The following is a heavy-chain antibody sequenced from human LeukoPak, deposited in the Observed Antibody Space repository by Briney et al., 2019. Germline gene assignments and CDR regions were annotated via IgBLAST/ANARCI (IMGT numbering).Heavy chain of an antibody. V-gene: IGHV1-69*04. CDR3: ARDRGACLDGSGGSCYWVLPDY. J-gene: IGHJ4*02. D-gene: IGHD2-15*01. CDR2: IIPILGIA. CDR1: GGTFSSYA. Sequence: GASVKVSCKASGGTFSSYAISWVRQAPGQGLERMGRIIPILGIANYAQKFQGRVTITADKSTSTAYMELSSLRSEDTAVYYCARDRGACLDGSGGSCYWVLPDYWGQGTLVTVSS.